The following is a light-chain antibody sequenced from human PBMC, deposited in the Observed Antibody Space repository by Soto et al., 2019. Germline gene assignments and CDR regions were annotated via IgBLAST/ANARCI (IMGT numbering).Light chain of an antibody. V-gene: IGLV2-14*01. CDR2: EVS. CDR1: SSDVGGYNY. CDR3: SSYTSSSTLVV. Sequence: QSVLTQPASVSGSPGQSITISCTGTSSDVGGYNYVSWYQQHPGKAPKLMIYEVSNRPSGVSNRFSGSKSGNTASLTISGLQAEDEADYHCSSYTSSSTLVVFGGGTKVTVL. J-gene: IGLJ2*01.